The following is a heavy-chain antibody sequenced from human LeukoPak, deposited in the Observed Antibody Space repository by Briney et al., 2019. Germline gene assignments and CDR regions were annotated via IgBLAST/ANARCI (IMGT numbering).Heavy chain of an antibody. V-gene: IGHV4-38-2*01. J-gene: IGHJ5*02. CDR3: ARLSSGLYGPNWLGP. D-gene: IGHD6-19*01. Sequence: PSETLSLTCAVCGYSISSGYYWGWIRQPPGKGLEWVGSIYQSGSTYYNPSLKSRVTISVATSKNKFSLTLSSVTAADTAVYYCARLSSGLYGPNWLGPWGQGTLVTVSS. CDR2: IYQSGST. CDR1: GYSISSGYY.